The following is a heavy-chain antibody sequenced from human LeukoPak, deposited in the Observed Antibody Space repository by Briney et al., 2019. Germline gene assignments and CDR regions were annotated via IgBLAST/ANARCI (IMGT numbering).Heavy chain of an antibody. Sequence: GESLKISCKGSGYSFTSYWIGWVRHMPGKGLEWMGIIYPGDSDTRYSPSFQGQVTISADKSISTAYLQWSSLKASDTAMYYCARAPLTLYDILTGYFDYSGQGTLVTVSS. D-gene: IGHD3-9*01. CDR1: GYSFTSYW. V-gene: IGHV5-51*01. CDR3: ARAPLTLYDILTGYFDY. CDR2: IYPGDSDT. J-gene: IGHJ4*02.